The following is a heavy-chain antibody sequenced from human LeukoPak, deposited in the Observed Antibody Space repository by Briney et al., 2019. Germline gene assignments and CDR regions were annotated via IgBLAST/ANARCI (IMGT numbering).Heavy chain of an antibody. CDR2: INPSGGST. CDR1: GYTFTSYY. Sequence: ASVMVSCKASGYTFTSYYMHWVRQPPGQGLEWMGRINPSGGSTSYAQKFQGRGTMTRDMSTSTVYMELSSLRSEDTAVYYCARDQYPVTIFGVVTHYYYYYYMDVWGKGTTVTVSS. V-gene: IGHV1-46*01. J-gene: IGHJ6*03. CDR3: ARDQYPVTIFGVVTHYYYYYYMDV. D-gene: IGHD3-3*01.